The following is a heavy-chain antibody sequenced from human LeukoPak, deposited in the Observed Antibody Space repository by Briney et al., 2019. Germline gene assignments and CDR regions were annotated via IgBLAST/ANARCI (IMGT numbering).Heavy chain of an antibody. CDR3: ARDGEDIVVVPAAANFDY. D-gene: IGHD2-2*01. V-gene: IGHV1-18*01. J-gene: IGHJ4*02. CDR2: ISAYNGNT. CDR1: GYTFTSYG. Sequence: ASVKVSCKASGYTFTSYGISWVRQAPGQGLEWMGWISAYNGNTNYAQKLQGRVTMTTDTSTSTAYMELRSLRSEDTAVYYCARDGEDIVVVPAAANFDYWGQGTLVTVSS.